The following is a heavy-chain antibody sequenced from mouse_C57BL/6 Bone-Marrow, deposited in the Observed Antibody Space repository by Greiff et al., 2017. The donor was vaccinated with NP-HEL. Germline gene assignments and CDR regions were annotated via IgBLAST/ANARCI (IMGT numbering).Heavy chain of an antibody. CDR3: ARGTKRDWFAY. CDR2: ISDGGSYT. CDR1: GFTFSSYA. V-gene: IGHV5-4*03. Sequence: EVKVVESGGGLVKPGGSLKLSCAASGFTFSSYAMSWVRQTPEKRLEWVATISDGGSYTYYPDNVKGRFTISRDNAKNNLYLQMSHLKSEDTAMYYCARGTKRDWFAYWGQGTLVTVSA. D-gene: IGHD1-1*01. J-gene: IGHJ3*01.